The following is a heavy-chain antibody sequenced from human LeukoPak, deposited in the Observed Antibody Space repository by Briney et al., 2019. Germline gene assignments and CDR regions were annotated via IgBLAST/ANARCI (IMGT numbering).Heavy chain of an antibody. V-gene: IGHV3-74*01. J-gene: IGHJ4*02. CDR3: ARSLGYSSGG. D-gene: IGHD2-15*01. Sequence: GGSLRLSCAASGFPFRSHWMHWARHVPGQGLVRVSHISTDGTTTNYADSVKGRFTISRDNAKDTLYLQLNSLRAEDTAIYYCARSLGYSSGGWGQGTLVTVSS. CDR2: ISTDGTTT. CDR1: GFPFRSHW.